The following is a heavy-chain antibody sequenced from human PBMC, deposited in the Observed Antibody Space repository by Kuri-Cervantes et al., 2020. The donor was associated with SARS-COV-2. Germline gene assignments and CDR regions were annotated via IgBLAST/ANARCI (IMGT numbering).Heavy chain of an antibody. CDR3: ATLGYCSSTSCYKRFDY. V-gene: IGHV3-21*01. Sequence: GESLKIPCAASGFTFSSYSMNWVRQAPGKGLEWVSSISSSSSYIYYADSVKGRFTISRDNAKNSLYLQMNSLRAEDTAVYYCATLGYCSSTSCYKRFDYWGQGTLVTVSS. CDR2: ISSSSSYI. J-gene: IGHJ4*02. D-gene: IGHD2-2*02. CDR1: GFTFSSYS.